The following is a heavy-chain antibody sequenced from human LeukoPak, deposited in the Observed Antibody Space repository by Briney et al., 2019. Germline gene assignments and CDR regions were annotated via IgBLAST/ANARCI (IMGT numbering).Heavy chain of an antibody. CDR2: IYYSGST. V-gene: IGHV4-39*01. D-gene: IGHD3-22*01. CDR1: GVSISSSSYY. CDR3: ATLRDYYDSSGFNHWYFDL. J-gene: IGHJ2*01. Sequence: SETLSLTCTVSGVSISSSSYYWGWIRQPPVKGLEWIGSIYYSGSTYYNPSLKSLATISVDTSKNQFSLKLSSVTAADTAVYYCATLRDYYDSSGFNHWYFDLWGRGTLVTVSS.